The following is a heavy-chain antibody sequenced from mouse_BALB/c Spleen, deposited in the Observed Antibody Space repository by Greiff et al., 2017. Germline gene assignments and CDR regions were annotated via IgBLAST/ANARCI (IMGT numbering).Heavy chain of an antibody. D-gene: IGHD2-14*01. J-gene: IGHJ2*01. V-gene: IGHV1-87*01. CDR3: AREVRGVFDY. Sequence: QVQLQQSGAELARPGASVKLSCKASGYTFTSYWMQWVKQRPGQGLEWIGAIYPGDGDTRYTQKFKGKATLTADKSSSTAYMQLSSLASEDSAVYYCAREVRGVFDYWGQSTTLTVSS. CDR1: GYTFTSYW. CDR2: IYPGDGDT.